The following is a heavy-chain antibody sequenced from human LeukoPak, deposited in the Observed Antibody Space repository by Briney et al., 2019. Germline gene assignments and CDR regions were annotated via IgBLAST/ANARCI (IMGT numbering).Heavy chain of an antibody. J-gene: IGHJ4*02. CDR2: IYTGGST. Sequence: QPGGSLRLSCAASGFTVSSSYMNWVRQAPGKGLEWVSVIYTGGSTYYADSVKSRFTISRDNSKNTLYLQMNSLRAEDTAVYYCARDANKKNYFDCWGQGTLVTVSS. V-gene: IGHV3-53*01. CDR3: ARDANKKNYFDC. D-gene: IGHD2/OR15-2a*01. CDR1: GFTVSSSY.